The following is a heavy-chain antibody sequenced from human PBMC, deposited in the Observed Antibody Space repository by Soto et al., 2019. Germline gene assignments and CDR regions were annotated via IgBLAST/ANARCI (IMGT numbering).Heavy chain of an antibody. CDR1: GFIFSGSA. CDR2: TGGRANNLAT. V-gene: IGHV3-73*02. CDR3: ARGQGAAIGDYYYHGMDV. J-gene: IGHJ6*02. D-gene: IGHD2-2*02. Sequence: EVQLVESGGGLVQPGGSRKLSFPASGFIFSGSAIHWVRQASGKGLGWFGGTGGRANNLATSSAASGKGRFTFSRDDSKNTAYLQMNTLKPEDTAVYYCARGQGAAIGDYYYHGMDVWGQGTTVTVSS.